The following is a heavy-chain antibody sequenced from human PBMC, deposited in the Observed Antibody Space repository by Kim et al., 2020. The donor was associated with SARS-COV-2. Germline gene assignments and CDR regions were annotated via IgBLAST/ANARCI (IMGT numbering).Heavy chain of an antibody. CDR3: ASVGRRYCSGGSCSWAFDI. CDR2: IYTSGST. CDR1: GGSISSGSYY. Sequence: SETLSLTCTVSGGSISSGSYYWSWIRQPAGKGLEWIGRIYTSGSTNYNPSLKSRVTISVDTSKNQFSLKLSSVTAADTAVYYCASVGRRYCSGGSCSWAFDIWGQGTMVTVSS. J-gene: IGHJ3*02. D-gene: IGHD2-15*01. V-gene: IGHV4-61*02.